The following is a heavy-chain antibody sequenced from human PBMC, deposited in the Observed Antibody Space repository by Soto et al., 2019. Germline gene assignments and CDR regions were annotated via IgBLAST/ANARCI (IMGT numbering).Heavy chain of an antibody. J-gene: IGHJ4*02. D-gene: IGHD2-15*01. CDR2: IWYDGSNK. V-gene: IGHV3-33*01. CDR1: GFTFSSYG. Sequence: QVQLVESGGGVVQPGRSLRLSCAASGFTFSSYGMHWVRQAPGKGLEWVAVIWYDGSNKYYADSVKGRFTISRDNSLNTLYLRMNSLRADDTAVYYCARDAEGYCSGGSSYALDYWGQGTLVTVSS. CDR3: ARDAEGYCSGGSSYALDY.